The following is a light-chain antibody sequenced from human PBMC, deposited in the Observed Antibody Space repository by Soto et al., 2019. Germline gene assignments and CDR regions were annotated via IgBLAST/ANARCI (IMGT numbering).Light chain of an antibody. CDR1: QSVSSSH. Sequence: EVELTQSPGTLSLSPGERATLSCRASQSVSSSHLAWYQQKRGQAPRLLIYDTSTRATGIPDRFSGSGSGIDFTLTISRLEPEDFAVYHCQQYGASPWTFGQGTKVDIK. CDR3: QQYGASPWT. CDR2: DTS. J-gene: IGKJ1*01. V-gene: IGKV3-20*01.